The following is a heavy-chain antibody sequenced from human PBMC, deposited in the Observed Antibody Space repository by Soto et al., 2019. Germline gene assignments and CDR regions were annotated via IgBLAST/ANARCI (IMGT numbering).Heavy chain of an antibody. CDR2: IYYSGST. CDR3: ANGDYADAFDI. V-gene: IGHV4-61*01. Sequence: QVQLQESGPGLVKPSETLSLTCTVSGGSVSSGSYYWSWIRQPPGKGLEWIRYIYYSGSTNYNPSLKSXXTXSXXTSKNQFSLKLSSVTAADTAVYSCANGDYADAFDIWGQGTMVTVSS. D-gene: IGHD4-17*01. J-gene: IGHJ3*02. CDR1: GGSVSSGSYY.